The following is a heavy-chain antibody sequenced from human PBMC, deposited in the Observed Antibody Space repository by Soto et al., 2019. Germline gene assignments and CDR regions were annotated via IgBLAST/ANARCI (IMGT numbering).Heavy chain of an antibody. CDR3: VATTMAFYFGMDV. Sequence: QVQLQQWGAGLLKPSETLSLTCAVYGGSFSDYFWSWIRQPPGKGLEWIGEINHSGTTNYNPSLKSRVTISLDPSKYLFSLILPSVTAADTAVYYSVATTMAFYFGMDVWGQGTTVNVSS. CDR1: GGSFSDYF. CDR2: INHSGTT. D-gene: IGHD5-12*01. J-gene: IGHJ6*02. V-gene: IGHV4-34*01.